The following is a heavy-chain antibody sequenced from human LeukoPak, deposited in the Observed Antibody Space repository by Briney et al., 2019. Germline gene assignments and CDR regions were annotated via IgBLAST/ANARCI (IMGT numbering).Heavy chain of an antibody. CDR3: ARREVSSSWGDSFDY. D-gene: IGHD6-13*01. CDR2: IYPGDSDT. Sequence: GESLKISCKGSRYSFTSYWIGWVRQMPGKGLEWMGIIYPGDSDTRYSPSFQGQVTISADKSISTAYLQWSSLKASDTAMYYCARREVSSSWGDSFDYWGQGTLVTVSS. J-gene: IGHJ4*02. V-gene: IGHV5-51*01. CDR1: RYSFTSYW.